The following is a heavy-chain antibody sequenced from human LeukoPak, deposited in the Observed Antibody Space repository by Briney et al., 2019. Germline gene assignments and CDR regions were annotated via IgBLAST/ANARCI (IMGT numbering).Heavy chain of an antibody. CDR3: ARFPLWFGEPTDY. CDR2: INHSGST. J-gene: IGHJ4*02. D-gene: IGHD3-10*01. CDR1: GGSFSGYY. Sequence: PSETLSLTCAVYGGSFSGYYWNWIRQPPGKGLEWIGEINHSGSTNYNPSLKSRVTISVDTSKNQFSLKLSSVTAADTAVYYCARFPLWFGEPTDYWGQGTLVTVSS. V-gene: IGHV4-34*01.